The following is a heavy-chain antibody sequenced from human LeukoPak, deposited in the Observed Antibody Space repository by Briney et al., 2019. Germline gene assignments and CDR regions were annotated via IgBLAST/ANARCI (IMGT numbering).Heavy chain of an antibody. D-gene: IGHD5-18*01. CDR3: AKNPQIIQLWPFDY. CDR1: GFTFDDYA. Sequence: GRSLRLSCAASGFTFDDYAMHWVRQAPGKGLEWVSGISWNSGSIGYADSVKGRFTISRDNAKNSLYLQMNSLRAEDTALYYYAKNPQIIQLWPFDYWGQGTLVTVSS. V-gene: IGHV3-9*01. CDR2: ISWNSGSI. J-gene: IGHJ4*02.